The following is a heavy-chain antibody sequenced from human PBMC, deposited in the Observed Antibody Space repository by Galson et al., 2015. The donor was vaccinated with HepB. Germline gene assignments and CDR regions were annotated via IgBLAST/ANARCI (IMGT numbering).Heavy chain of an antibody. J-gene: IGHJ6*03. CDR3: AKDGFPLAAAGKTYYYYYMDV. V-gene: IGHV3-30*18. Sequence: SLRLSCAAFGFTFSSYGMHWVRQAPGKGLEWVAVISYDGSNKYYADSVKGRFTISRDNSKNTLYLQMNSLRAEDTAVYYCAKDGFPLAAAGKTYYYYYMDVWGKGTTVTVSS. CDR1: GFTFSSYG. CDR2: ISYDGSNK. D-gene: IGHD6-13*01.